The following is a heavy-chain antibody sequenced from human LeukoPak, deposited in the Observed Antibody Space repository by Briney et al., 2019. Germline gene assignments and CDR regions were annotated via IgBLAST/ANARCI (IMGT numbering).Heavy chain of an antibody. D-gene: IGHD1-26*01. Sequence: GASVKVSCKASGYTFTGFGITWVRQAPGQGLEWMGWINTYNGNTNYAQKLQGRVTMTTDTSTSTAYMELRSLISDDTAVYYCARGRVEWELPPYFDYWGQGTLVTVSS. CDR3: ARGRVEWELPPYFDY. CDR1: GYTFTGFG. CDR2: INTYNGNT. V-gene: IGHV1-18*01. J-gene: IGHJ4*02.